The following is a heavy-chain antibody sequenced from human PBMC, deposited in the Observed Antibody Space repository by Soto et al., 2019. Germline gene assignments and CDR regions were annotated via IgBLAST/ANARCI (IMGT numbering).Heavy chain of an antibody. CDR2: INPNSGGT. CDR1: GYTFTGYY. V-gene: IGHV1-2*04. Sequence: GASVKVSCKASGYTFTGYYMHWVRQAPGQGLEWMGWINPNSGGTNYAQKFQGWVTMTRDTSISTAYMELSRLRSDDTAVYYCARVAVAGYNWFDPWGQGTLVTVSS. J-gene: IGHJ5*02. CDR3: ARVAVAGYNWFDP. D-gene: IGHD6-19*01.